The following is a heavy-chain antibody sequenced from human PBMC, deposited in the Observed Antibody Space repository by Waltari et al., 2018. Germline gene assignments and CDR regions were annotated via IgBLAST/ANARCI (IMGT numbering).Heavy chain of an antibody. V-gene: IGHV4-59*13. J-gene: IGHJ6*03. CDR1: GGSISGYY. Sequence: ETLSLMCTASGGSISGYYWSWIRQPPGKGLEWIAYIYYTGTINYNPSLKSRVTLSVDTSKNQFSLKLNSMTAADTAVYYCARVSWSTGNHYYFYIDVWGKGTTVTVSS. D-gene: IGHD3-10*01. CDR3: ARVSWSTGNHYYFYIDV. CDR2: IYYTGTI.